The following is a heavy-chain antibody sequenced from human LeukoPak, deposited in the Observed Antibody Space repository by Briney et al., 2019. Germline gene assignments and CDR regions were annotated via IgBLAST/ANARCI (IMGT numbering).Heavy chain of an antibody. V-gene: IGHV3-7*01. D-gene: IGHD1-26*01. Sequence: GGSLRLSCAASGFSFSIYWMTWVRQAPGKGLEWVANIKEDGSEKYYVDSVKGRFTISRDNAKTSLYLQMNSLRAEDTAVYYCARARRGSYDYFDYWGQGTLVTVSS. J-gene: IGHJ4*02. CDR2: IKEDGSEK. CDR3: ARARRGSYDYFDY. CDR1: GFSFSIYW.